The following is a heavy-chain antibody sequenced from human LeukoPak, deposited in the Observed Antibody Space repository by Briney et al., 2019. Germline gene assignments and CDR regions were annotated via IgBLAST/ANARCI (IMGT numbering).Heavy chain of an antibody. Sequence: PGGSLRLSCAASGFTFSDYYMSWIRQAPGKGLEWVSYISSSGSTIYYADSVKGRFTISRDNAKNTLYLQMNSLRAEDTAVYYCARDIFRGVAVAGTDYWGQGTLVTVSS. J-gene: IGHJ4*02. D-gene: IGHD6-19*01. CDR3: ARDIFRGVAVAGTDY. CDR1: GFTFSDYY. CDR2: ISSSGSTI. V-gene: IGHV3-11*04.